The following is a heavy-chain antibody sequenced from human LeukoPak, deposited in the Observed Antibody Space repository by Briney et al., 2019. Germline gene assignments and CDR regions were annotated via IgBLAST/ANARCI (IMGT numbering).Heavy chain of an antibody. D-gene: IGHD1-26*01. V-gene: IGHV4-4*07. Sequence: SETLSLTCDVSGGSVRSYWWGWVRQPAGKGLEWLGRIYSTGSARFNPSLKSRLTLSIDTSTNQFSLTLTSVTAADTAVYFCARQGYTVSYYFLDYWSQGTLVTVSS. CDR1: GGSVRSYW. J-gene: IGHJ4*02. CDR3: ARQGYTVSYYFLDY. CDR2: IYSTGSA.